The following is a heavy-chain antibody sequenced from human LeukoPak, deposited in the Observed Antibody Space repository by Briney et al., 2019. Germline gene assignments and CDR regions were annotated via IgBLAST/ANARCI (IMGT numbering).Heavy chain of an antibody. CDR3: AEGDQGYSSGWIFDY. CDR1: GFTFSSYA. D-gene: IGHD6-19*01. Sequence: PGGSLRLSCAASGFTFSSYAMSWVRQAPGKGLEWVSAISGSGGSTYYADSVKGRFTISRDNSKNTLYLQMNSLRAEDTAVYYCAEGDQGYSSGWIFDYWGQGTLVTVSS. CDR2: ISGSGGST. V-gene: IGHV3-23*01. J-gene: IGHJ4*02.